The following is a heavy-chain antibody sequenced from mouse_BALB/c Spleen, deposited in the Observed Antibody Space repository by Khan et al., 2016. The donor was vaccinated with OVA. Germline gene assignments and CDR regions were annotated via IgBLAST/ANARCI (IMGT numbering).Heavy chain of an antibody. CDR2: VSTGGSYS. J-gene: IGHJ3*01. D-gene: IGHD1-1*01. V-gene: IGHV5-6*02. Sequence: DVMLVESGGDLVKPGGSLKLSCAASGFTFSTYGMSWVRQTPDRRLEWVATVSTGGSYSYYPDSVQGRFTISRDNAKNNLYLQMNSMKSDDTAIFYCTRLAYYNDSEGFTYWGQGTLVTVSA. CDR3: TRLAYYNDSEGFTY. CDR1: GFTFSTYG.